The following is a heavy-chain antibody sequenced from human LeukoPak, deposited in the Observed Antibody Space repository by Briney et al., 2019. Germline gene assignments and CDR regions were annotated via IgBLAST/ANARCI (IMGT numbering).Heavy chain of an antibody. V-gene: IGHV3-21*01. D-gene: IGHD2-2*01. CDR2: ISTSSIYI. J-gene: IGHJ5*02. CDR1: GFTFSSYS. Sequence: GGSLRLSCAASGFTFSSYSMNWVRQAPGKGLEWVSSISTSSIYIYYADSVKGRFTISRDNAKHSLYLQMNSLRAEDTAVYYCARGVEVVAAADNWFDPWGQGTLVTVSS. CDR3: ARGVEVVAAADNWFDP.